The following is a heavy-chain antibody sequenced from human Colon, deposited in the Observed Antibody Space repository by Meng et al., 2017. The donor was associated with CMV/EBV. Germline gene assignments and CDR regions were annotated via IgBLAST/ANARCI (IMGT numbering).Heavy chain of an antibody. CDR1: GFTFSRYD. D-gene: IGHD3-10*01. Sequence: GGSLKISCAASGFTFSRYDMFWVRQAAGKGLEWVSSIVAAGDTYYAGSVKGRFTISRENAKNSLYLQMNSLRAGDTAVYYCARNGGGMDVWGQGTTVTVSS. CDR2: IVAAGDT. V-gene: IGHV3-13*01. J-gene: IGHJ6*02. CDR3: ARNGGGMDV.